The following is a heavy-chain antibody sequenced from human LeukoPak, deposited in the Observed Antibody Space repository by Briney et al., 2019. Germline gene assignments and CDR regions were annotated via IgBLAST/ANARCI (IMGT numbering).Heavy chain of an antibody. J-gene: IGHJ4*02. Sequence: PSETLSLTCTVSGGSISSSSYYWGWIRQPPGKGLEWTGSIYHSGSTYYNPSLKSRVIISVDTSKNQFSLKLSSVTAADTAVYYCARDPDTTIDYWGQGTLVTVSS. V-gene: IGHV4-39*07. D-gene: IGHD5-18*01. CDR3: ARDPDTTIDY. CDR2: IYHSGST. CDR1: GGSISSSSYY.